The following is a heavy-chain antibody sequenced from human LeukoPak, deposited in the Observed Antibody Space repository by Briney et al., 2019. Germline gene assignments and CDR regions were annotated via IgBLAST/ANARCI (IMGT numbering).Heavy chain of an antibody. J-gene: IGHJ3*02. CDR1: GFTFDDYA. CDR2: ISWNSGSI. V-gene: IGHV3-9*01. CDR3: AKDTSGSYLRAFDI. D-gene: IGHD1-26*01. Sequence: PGRPLRLSCAASGFTFDDYAMHWVRQAPGKGLEWVSGISWNSGSIGYADSVKGRFTVSRDNAKNSLYLQTNSLRAEDTALYYCAKDTSGSYLRAFDIWGQGTMVTVSS.